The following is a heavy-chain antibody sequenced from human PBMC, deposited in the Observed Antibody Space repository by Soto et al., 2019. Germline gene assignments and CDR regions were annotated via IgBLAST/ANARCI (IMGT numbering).Heavy chain of an antibody. J-gene: IGHJ1*01. Sequence: GGSLRLSCAASGFSFRSYSLNWVRQAPGKGLEWVSYISSSMSSIFYADSVKGRFTISRDNVKNSLYLQMNSLRAEDTAVYYCAREAKYGDYVEYFQHWGQGTQVTVSS. D-gene: IGHD4-17*01. CDR3: AREAKYGDYVEYFQH. CDR2: ISSSMSSI. CDR1: GFSFRSYS. V-gene: IGHV3-48*01.